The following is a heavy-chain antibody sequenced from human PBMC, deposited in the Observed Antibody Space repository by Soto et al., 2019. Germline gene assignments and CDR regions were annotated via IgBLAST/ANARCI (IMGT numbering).Heavy chain of an antibody. J-gene: IGHJ4*02. CDR1: GFTVSSNY. V-gene: IGHV3-66*01. CDR2: IYSGGST. CDR3: ARIATTHLTYYYGSGPSWGFDY. D-gene: IGHD3-10*01. Sequence: EVQLVESVGGLVQPGGSLRLSCAASGFTVSSNYMSWVRQAPGKGLEWVSVIYSGGSTYYADSVKGRFTISRDNSKNTLYLQMTSLRAEDTAVYYCARIATTHLTYYYGSGPSWGFDYWGQGTLVTVSS.